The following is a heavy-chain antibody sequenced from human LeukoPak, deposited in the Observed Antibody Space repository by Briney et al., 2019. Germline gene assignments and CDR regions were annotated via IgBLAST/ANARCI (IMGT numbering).Heavy chain of an antibody. J-gene: IGHJ4*02. CDR3: ARVEQQLVFDY. V-gene: IGHV4-59*01. CDR1: GGSISSYY. Sequence: PSETLSLTCTVSGGSISSYYWSWIRQPPGKGLEWIGYIYYSGSTNYNPSPKSRVTISVDTSKNQFSLKLSSVTAADTAVYYCARVEQQLVFDYWGQGTLVTVSS. CDR2: IYYSGST. D-gene: IGHD6-13*01.